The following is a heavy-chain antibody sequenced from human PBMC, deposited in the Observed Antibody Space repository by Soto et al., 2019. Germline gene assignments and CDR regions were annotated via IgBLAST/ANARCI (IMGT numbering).Heavy chain of an antibody. CDR1: RGSINGFY. CDR2: ISYSGNT. D-gene: IGHD3-22*01. CDR3: ARAPMIITRSYFDS. V-gene: IGHV4-59*01. Sequence: PSETLSLTCTVSRGSINGFYWSWIRQPPGKGLEWIGYISYSGNTNYNPSLKSRVSISVDTSKNQFSLNLTSVTAADTAVYYCARAPMIITRSYFDSRGQGTPVTVSS. J-gene: IGHJ4*02.